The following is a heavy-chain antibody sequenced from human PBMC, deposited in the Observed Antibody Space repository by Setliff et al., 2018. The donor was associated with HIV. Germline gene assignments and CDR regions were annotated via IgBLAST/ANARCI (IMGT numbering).Heavy chain of an antibody. CDR1: GGSFSDYY. D-gene: IGHD3-3*01. Sequence: SETLSLTCGIYGGSFSDYYWSWIRQPPGKGLEWIGEIDHRGRPKYNPSLNSRVTISVDTSKNQFSLKLSSVTAADTAVYYCATHVLQFLEWLSHFDYWGQGTLVTVSS. J-gene: IGHJ4*02. CDR2: IDHRGRP. CDR3: ATHVLQFLEWLSHFDY. V-gene: IGHV4-34*01.